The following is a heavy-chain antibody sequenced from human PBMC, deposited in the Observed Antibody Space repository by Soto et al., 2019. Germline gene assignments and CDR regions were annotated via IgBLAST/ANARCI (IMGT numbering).Heavy chain of an antibody. J-gene: IGHJ3*02. CDR3: VKGAYCSGGSCRGDAFDI. Sequence: GSLRLSCSASGFSFSNYAIHWVRQAPGKGLEYVSTISSNGGSTYYADSVKGRFTISRDNSKSTLYLQMSTLRPEDTAIYYCVKGAYCSGGSCRGDAFDIWGQGTMVTVSS. D-gene: IGHD2-15*01. CDR2: ISSNGGST. CDR1: GFSFSNYA. V-gene: IGHV3-64D*06.